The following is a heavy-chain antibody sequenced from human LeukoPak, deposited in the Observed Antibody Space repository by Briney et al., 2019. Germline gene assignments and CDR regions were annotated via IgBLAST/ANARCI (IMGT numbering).Heavy chain of an antibody. J-gene: IGHJ3*02. CDR3: ARGLYYDSSGSVNAFDI. D-gene: IGHD3-22*01. CDR1: GGSFSGYY. V-gene: IGHV4-34*01. Sequence: SETLSLTCAVYGGSFSGYYWSWIRQPPGKGLEWIGEINHSGSTNHNPSLKSRVTISVDTSKTQFSLKLSSVTAADTAVYYCARGLYYDSSGSVNAFDIWGQGTMVTVSS. CDR2: INHSGST.